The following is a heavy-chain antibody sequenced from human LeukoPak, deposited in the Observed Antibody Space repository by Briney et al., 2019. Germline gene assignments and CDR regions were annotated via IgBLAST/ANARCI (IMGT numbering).Heavy chain of an antibody. J-gene: IGHJ6*02. V-gene: IGHV3-21*01. Sequence: GGSLRLSCAASGFTFSSYSMNWVRQAPGKGLEWVSSISSSSSYIYYADSVKGRFTISRDNAKNSLYLQMNGLRAEDTAVYYCARDSTYYDFWSGCSNGMDVWGQGTTVTVSS. D-gene: IGHD3-3*01. CDR1: GFTFSSYS. CDR3: ARDSTYYDFWSGCSNGMDV. CDR2: ISSSSSYI.